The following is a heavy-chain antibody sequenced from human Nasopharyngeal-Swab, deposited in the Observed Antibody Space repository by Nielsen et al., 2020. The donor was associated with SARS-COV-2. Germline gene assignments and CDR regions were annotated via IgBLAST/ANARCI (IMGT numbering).Heavy chain of an antibody. Sequence: GGSLRLSCTASGFTFGDYAKSWVRQAPGKGLEWVGFIRSKAYGGTTEYAASVKGRFTISRDDSKSIAYLQMNSLKTEDTAVYYCTRYDFWSGYYPDYWGQGTLVTVSS. V-gene: IGHV3-49*04. D-gene: IGHD3-3*01. J-gene: IGHJ4*02. CDR3: TRYDFWSGYYPDY. CDR2: IRSKAYGGTT. CDR1: GFTFGDYA.